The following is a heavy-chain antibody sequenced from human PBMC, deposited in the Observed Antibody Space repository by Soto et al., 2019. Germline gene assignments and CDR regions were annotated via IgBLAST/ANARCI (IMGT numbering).Heavy chain of an antibody. V-gene: IGHV3-48*02. CDR1: EFTFSSYS. CDR2: ISSSSSTI. CDR3: AREGGWLNWFDP. J-gene: IGHJ5*02. Sequence: LRLSYAASEFTFSSYSMNWVGQAPGKGLEWVSYISSSSSTIYYADSVKGRFTISRDNAKNSLYLQMNSLRDEDTAVYYCAREGGWLNWFDPWGQGTLVTVSS. D-gene: IGHD6-19*01.